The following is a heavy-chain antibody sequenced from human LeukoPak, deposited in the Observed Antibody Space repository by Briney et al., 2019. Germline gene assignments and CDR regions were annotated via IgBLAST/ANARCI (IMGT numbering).Heavy chain of an antibody. CDR1: GGSISSSYW. CDR2: IYQSGST. V-gene: IGHV4-39*01. J-gene: IGHJ3*02. Sequence: SSETLSLTCAVSGGSISSSYWWSWVRLPLGKGLEWIGSIYQSGSTYYNPSLKSRVTISVDTSKNQFSLKLSSVTAADTAMYYCARHDSSGPYNAFDIWGQGTMVTVSS. D-gene: IGHD3-22*01. CDR3: ARHDSSGPYNAFDI.